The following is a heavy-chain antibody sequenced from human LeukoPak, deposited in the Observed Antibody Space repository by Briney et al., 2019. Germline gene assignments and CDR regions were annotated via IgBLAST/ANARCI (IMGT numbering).Heavy chain of an antibody. D-gene: IGHD3-22*01. Sequence: ASVKVPCKASGGTFSSYAISWVRQAPGQGLEWMGGIIPIFGTANYAQKFQGRVTITADESTSTAYMELSSLRSEDTAVYYCARDPPYYYDSSGLGGYFGYWGQGTLVTVSS. CDR3: ARDPPYYYDSSGLGGYFGY. CDR1: GGTFSSYA. J-gene: IGHJ4*02. CDR2: IIPIFGTA. V-gene: IGHV1-69*01.